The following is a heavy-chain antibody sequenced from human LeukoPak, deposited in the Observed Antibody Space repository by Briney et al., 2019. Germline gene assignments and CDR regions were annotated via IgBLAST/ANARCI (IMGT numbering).Heavy chain of an antibody. Sequence: PGGSLRLSCTASGFTFSSYGMHWVRQAPGKGLEGGAFIRYDGSKKDYADSEKGRFTIYRDNSKNTMYLQMNSMRAEDTAVYYCAKGPEYQLLWRGGADYWGQGTLVTVSS. J-gene: IGHJ4*02. CDR2: IRYDGSKK. CDR1: GFTFSSYG. CDR3: AKGPEYQLLWRGGADY. V-gene: IGHV3-30*02. D-gene: IGHD2-2*01.